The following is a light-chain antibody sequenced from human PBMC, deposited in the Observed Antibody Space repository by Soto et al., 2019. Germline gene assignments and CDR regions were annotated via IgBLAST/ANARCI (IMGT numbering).Light chain of an antibody. CDR2: GAS. CDR1: QSITNSY. Sequence: EIVLTQSPGTLSLSPGERAALSCRASQSITNSYLAWYQQKPGQAPRLLIFGASSRASGIPDRFSGSGSGTDSTLTINRLAPEDFAVYFCQQYVNSPTFGQGTKVELK. V-gene: IGKV3-20*01. CDR3: QQYVNSPT. J-gene: IGKJ1*01.